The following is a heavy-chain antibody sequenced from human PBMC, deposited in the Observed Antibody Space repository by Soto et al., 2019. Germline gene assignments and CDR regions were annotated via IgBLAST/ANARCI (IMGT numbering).Heavy chain of an antibody. CDR2: IIPFSGTV. CDR1: GYSFTDYH. J-gene: IGHJ6*02. Sequence: SVKVSCKASGYSFTDYHIHWVRQAPGQGLEWMGGIIPFSGTVTYTQRFQGRLTLTADEPTKTAYMELSSLRSEDTAVYYCARGSYDSYAGFFGMDVWGQGTKVTVSS. V-gene: IGHV1-69*13. CDR3: ARGSYDSYAGFFGMDV. D-gene: IGHD3-10*01.